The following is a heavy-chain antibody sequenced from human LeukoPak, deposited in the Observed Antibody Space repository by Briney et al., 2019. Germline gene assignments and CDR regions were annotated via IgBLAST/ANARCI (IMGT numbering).Heavy chain of an antibody. V-gene: IGHV3-30*02. Sequence: PGGSLRLSCAASGFTFSSYGMHWVRQAPGKGLEWVAFIRYDGSNKYYADSVKGRFTISRDNSKNTLYLQMNSLRAEDTAVYYCAREQLVRGSGWFDPWGQGTLVTVSS. CDR3: AREQLVRGSGWFDP. CDR2: IRYDGSNK. J-gene: IGHJ5*02. CDR1: GFTFSSYG. D-gene: IGHD6-6*01.